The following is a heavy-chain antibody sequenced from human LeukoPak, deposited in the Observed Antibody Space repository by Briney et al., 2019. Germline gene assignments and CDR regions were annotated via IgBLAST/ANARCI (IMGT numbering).Heavy chain of an antibody. D-gene: IGHD2-21*02. Sequence: GGSLRLSCAVSGFTFDDYGMSWVRQVTGKGLEWVSGINWNGGSTGYADSVKGRFTISRDNAKKSVYLKMNSLRGEDTALYYCARDYCGGDCYPFDYWGQGTLVTVSS. V-gene: IGHV3-20*04. CDR2: INWNGGST. CDR1: GFTFDDYG. CDR3: ARDYCGGDCYPFDY. J-gene: IGHJ4*02.